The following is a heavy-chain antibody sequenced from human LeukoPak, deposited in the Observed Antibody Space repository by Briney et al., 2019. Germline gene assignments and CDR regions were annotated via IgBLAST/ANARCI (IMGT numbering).Heavy chain of an antibody. CDR3: ARDRTVVVVVAATQAHWFDP. J-gene: IGHJ5*02. CDR1: GASISSSSYY. CDR2: FSYSAST. D-gene: IGHD2-15*01. V-gene: IGHV4-39*07. Sequence: SETLSLTCTVPGASISSSSYYWGWIRQPPGKGLEWIGSFSYSASTYYDPSLSSRVTISVDTSKNQLSLKLSSVTAAETAVYYCARDRTVVVVVAATQAHWFDPWGQGTLVTVSS.